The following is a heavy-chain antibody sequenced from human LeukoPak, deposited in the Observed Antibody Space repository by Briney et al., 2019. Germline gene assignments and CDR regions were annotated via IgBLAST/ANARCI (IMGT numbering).Heavy chain of an antibody. CDR1: GFTFSSYS. V-gene: IGHV3-48*04. J-gene: IGHJ4*02. D-gene: IGHD6-13*01. CDR3: ARDSRGSSFRTFDY. Sequence: PGGSLRLSCSASGFTFSSYSMNWVRQAPGKGLEWVSYISSSSSTIYYADSVEGRFTISRDNAKNSLYLQMNSLRAEDTAVYYCARDSRGSSFRTFDYWGQGTLVTVSS. CDR2: ISSSSSTI.